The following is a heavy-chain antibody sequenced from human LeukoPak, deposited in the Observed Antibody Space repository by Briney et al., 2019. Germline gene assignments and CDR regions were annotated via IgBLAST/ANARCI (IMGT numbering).Heavy chain of an antibody. CDR3: ARERDYSNYFRFDP. CDR1: GYTFTSYG. Sequence: GASVKVSCKASGYTFTSYGISWVRQAPGQGLEWMGWISAYNGNTNYAQKLQGRVTMTTDTSTSTAYMELRSLRPDDTAVYYCARERDYSNYFRFDPWGQGTLVTVSS. V-gene: IGHV1-18*01. J-gene: IGHJ5*02. CDR2: ISAYNGNT. D-gene: IGHD4-11*01.